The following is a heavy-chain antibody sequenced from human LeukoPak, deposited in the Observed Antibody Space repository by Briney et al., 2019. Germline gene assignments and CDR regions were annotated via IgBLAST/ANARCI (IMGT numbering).Heavy chain of an antibody. CDR1: GYTFTGYY. D-gene: IGHD5-18*01. Sequence: GASVKVSCKASGYTFTGYYMHWVRQAPGQGLEWMGWMNPNSGGTNYTQKFQGRVTMTRDTSINTVYMELSRLKSDDTAVYYCATSSGYSHTWGAFDYWGQGALVTVSS. J-gene: IGHJ4*02. CDR2: MNPNSGGT. CDR3: ATSSGYSHTWGAFDY. V-gene: IGHV1-2*02.